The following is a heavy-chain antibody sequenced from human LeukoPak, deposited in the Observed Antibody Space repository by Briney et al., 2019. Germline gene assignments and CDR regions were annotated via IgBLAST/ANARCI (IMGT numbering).Heavy chain of an antibody. D-gene: IGHD1-14*01. V-gene: IGHV1-8*01. Sequence: ASVKVSCKTSGYPFTTWEISWVRRAAGQGLEWMGWVHPNSGDTDYAQRFQGRVTMTRDTSTSTVYMELRGLKYDDTAVYFCARGPRNDPWGQGTLVTVSS. CDR3: ARGPRNDP. J-gene: IGHJ5*02. CDR2: VHPNSGDT. CDR1: GYPFTTWE.